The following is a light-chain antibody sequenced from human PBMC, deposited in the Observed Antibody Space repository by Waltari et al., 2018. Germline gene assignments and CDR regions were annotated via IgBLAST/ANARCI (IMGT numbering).Light chain of an antibody. V-gene: IGLV2-14*03. Sequence: QSALTQPAAVSGSPGQSITIPCTGTSINVVCYNYFSWYQQRPGKAPKVMIYDVSYRPSGVSNRFSGSKSGNTASLTISGLQAEDEADYYCASYTSSSTWVFGGGTKLTVL. CDR3: ASYTSSSTWV. J-gene: IGLJ3*02. CDR1: SINVVCYNY. CDR2: DVS.